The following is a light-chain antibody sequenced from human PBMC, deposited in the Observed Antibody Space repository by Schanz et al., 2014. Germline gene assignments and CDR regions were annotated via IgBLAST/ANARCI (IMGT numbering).Light chain of an antibody. Sequence: QSALTQPPSASGSPGQSVTISCTGTSSDVGAYKYVSWYQQHAGKAPKLMIYEVSKRPSGVPDRFSGSKAGNTASLTISGLQPDDEADYYCSSFRYSATQYGTQFGGGTKLTVL. V-gene: IGLV2-8*01. CDR3: SSFRYSATQYGTQ. CDR2: EVS. J-gene: IGLJ2*01. CDR1: SSDVGAYKY.